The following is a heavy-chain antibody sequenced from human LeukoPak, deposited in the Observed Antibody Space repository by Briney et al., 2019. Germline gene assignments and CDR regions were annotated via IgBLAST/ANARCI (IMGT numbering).Heavy chain of an antibody. J-gene: IGHJ4*02. D-gene: IGHD5-18*01. CDR1: ECTFSSYA. CDR2: ISGSGGTT. V-gene: IGHV3-23*01. Sequence: GGSLRLSCAASECTFSSYAMGWIRQAPGKGLEWVSAISGSGGTTYYADSVKGRFTISRDNSKNTVYLQMHSLRGEDTAVYYCAKSRLIQLWLVDYWGQGTLVTVSS. CDR3: AKSRLIQLWLVDY.